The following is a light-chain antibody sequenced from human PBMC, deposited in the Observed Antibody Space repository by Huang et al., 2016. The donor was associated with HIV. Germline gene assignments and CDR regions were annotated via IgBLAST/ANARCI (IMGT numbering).Light chain of an antibody. CDR3: QQTYTGVT. CDR1: QSINTY. Sequence: IQMTQSPSSLSASVGYRVTITCRASQSINTYLNWVQQKSRKAPKVLISAASTLKRGVPWWIRGGGAGTHFTLTINRLQPEDFATYYCQQTYTGVTFGQGTKGESK. CDR2: AAS. J-gene: IGKJ1*01. V-gene: IGKV1-39*01.